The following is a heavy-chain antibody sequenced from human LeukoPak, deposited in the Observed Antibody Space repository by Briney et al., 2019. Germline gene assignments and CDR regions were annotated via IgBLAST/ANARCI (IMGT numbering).Heavy chain of an antibody. CDR2: FGISGTI. CDR3: AGYGFYPY. CDR1: GFTFSSYE. J-gene: IGHJ4*02. D-gene: IGHD5/OR15-5a*01. Sequence: GGSLRLSCAGSGFTFSSYEMNWVRQAPGQGPEWIAYFGISGTIYYADSVRGRFTISRDNARNSLFLQMNSLRIDDTAIYYCAGYGFYPYWGQGTPVTVSS. V-gene: IGHV3-48*03.